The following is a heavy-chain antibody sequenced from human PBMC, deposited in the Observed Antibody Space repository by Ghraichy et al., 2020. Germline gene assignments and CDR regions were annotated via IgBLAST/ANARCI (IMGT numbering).Heavy chain of an antibody. CDR3: ARWGDDKILDY. J-gene: IGHJ4*02. Sequence: GGSLRLSCAASGFTFRNHGMHWVRQAPAKGLEWVAVIWYDGSDKYYVDSVKGRFTISRDNSRNTLYLQMNSLRVEDTAVYYCARWGDDKILDYWGQGTLVTVSS. V-gene: IGHV3-33*01. CDR2: IWYDGSDK. CDR1: GFTFRNHG. D-gene: IGHD3-10*01.